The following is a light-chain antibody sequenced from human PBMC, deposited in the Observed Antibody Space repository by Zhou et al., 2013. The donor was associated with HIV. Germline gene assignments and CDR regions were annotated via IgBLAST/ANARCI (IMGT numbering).Light chain of an antibody. J-gene: IGKJ1*01. CDR2: QAS. Sequence: DIQMTQSPSSLSASVGDRVIITCQASQDISNYVNWYQQKPGKAPRLLIYQASTLQSGVPSRFSGSGSGTEFTLTISSLQPDDFATYYCQQYNSYWTFGQGTKVEIK. CDR3: QQYNSYWT. CDR1: QDISNY. V-gene: IGKV1-5*03.